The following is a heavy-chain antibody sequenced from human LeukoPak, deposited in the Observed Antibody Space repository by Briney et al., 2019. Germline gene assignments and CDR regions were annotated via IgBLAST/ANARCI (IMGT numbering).Heavy chain of an antibody. CDR1: GFTFSSYG. CDR2: IYYDGSNK. D-gene: IGHD6-19*01. J-gene: IGHJ4*02. Sequence: GRSLRLSCAASGFTFSSYGMHWVRQAPGKGLEGVALIYYDGSNKYYADSVKGRFTISRDNSKNTLNLRMNSLRAEDTAVYYCARDRGRGWEIDYWGQGTLVTVSS. CDR3: ARDRGRGWEIDY. V-gene: IGHV3-33*01.